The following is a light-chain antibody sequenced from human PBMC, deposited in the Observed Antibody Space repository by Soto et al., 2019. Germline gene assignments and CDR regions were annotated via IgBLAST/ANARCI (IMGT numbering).Light chain of an antibody. V-gene: IGLV1-40*01. CDR3: QSYDINLGGYV. CDR2: GSR. Sequence: QSVLAQPPSVSGAPGQGVTISCTGSTSNVGAGYDVHWYQQLPGTAPELLIFGSRNRPSGVPDRISASKSGTSASLAISGLQAEDEAEYYCQSYDINLGGYVFGTGTKVTVL. J-gene: IGLJ1*01. CDR1: TSNVGAGYD.